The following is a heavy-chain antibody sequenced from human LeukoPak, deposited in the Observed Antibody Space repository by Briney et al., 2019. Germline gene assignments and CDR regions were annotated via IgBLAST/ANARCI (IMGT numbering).Heavy chain of an antibody. D-gene: IGHD2/OR15-2a*01. CDR3: ARHDRIIASPLV. CDR1: GFTVSSNY. CDR2: IYYSGTT. V-gene: IGHV4-39*01. J-gene: IGHJ4*02. Sequence: GSLRLSGAASGFTVSSNYMNWVRQAPGKGLEWIGSIYYSGTTYYNPSLKSRLTISVDTSKNQFSLNLSSVTAADTAVYYCARHDRIIASPLVWGQGILVTVSS.